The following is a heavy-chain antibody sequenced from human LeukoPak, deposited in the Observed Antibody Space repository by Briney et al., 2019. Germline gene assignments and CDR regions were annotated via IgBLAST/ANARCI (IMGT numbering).Heavy chain of an antibody. Sequence: GGSLRLSCAASGFTFSSYAMSWVRQAPGKGLEWVSAISGSGGSTYYADSVKGRFTISRDNSKNTLYLQMNSLRAEDTAVYYCAKARLREYGSGSPTYYFDYWGQGTLVTVSS. CDR2: ISGSGGST. J-gene: IGHJ4*02. V-gene: IGHV3-23*01. CDR3: AKARLREYGSGSPTYYFDY. CDR1: GFTFSSYA. D-gene: IGHD3-10*01.